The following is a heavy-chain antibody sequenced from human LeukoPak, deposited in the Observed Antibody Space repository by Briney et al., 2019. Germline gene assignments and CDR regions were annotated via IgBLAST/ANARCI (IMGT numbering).Heavy chain of an antibody. CDR3: AKGGQNFDFWRFDY. J-gene: IGHJ4*02. V-gene: IGHV3-7*01. D-gene: IGHD3-3*01. CDR1: GFTFSSYW. Sequence: PGGSLRLSCAASGFTFSSYWMSWVRQAPGKGLEWVANIKQDGSEKYYVDSVKGRFTISRDNAKNSLYLQMNSLRAEDTAVYYCAKGGQNFDFWRFDYWGQGILVTVSS. CDR2: IKQDGSEK.